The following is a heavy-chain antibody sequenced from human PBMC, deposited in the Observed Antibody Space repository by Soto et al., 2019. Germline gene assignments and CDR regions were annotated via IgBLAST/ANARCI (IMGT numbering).Heavy chain of an antibody. CDR2: IYYSGST. Sequence: QVQLQESGPGLVTPSETLSLTCTVSGGSISTYYWTWIRQSTEKGLEWLGNIYYSGSTNYSPSLNSRLTISLDTSQNQFSLKLRSVTAADTAVYYCARESRCVNGACGNVFDIWGRGTKVTVSS. V-gene: IGHV4-59*12. CDR1: GGSISTYY. D-gene: IGHD2-8*01. CDR3: ARESRCVNGACGNVFDI. J-gene: IGHJ3*02.